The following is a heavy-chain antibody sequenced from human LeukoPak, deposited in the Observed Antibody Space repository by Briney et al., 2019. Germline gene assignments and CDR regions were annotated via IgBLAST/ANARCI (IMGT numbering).Heavy chain of an antibody. V-gene: IGHV3-23*01. CDR2: ISGSGGST. D-gene: IGHD2-2*01. CDR3: ASLYCSSTSCPVDY. J-gene: IGHJ4*02. CDR1: GFTFSTYA. Sequence: PGGSLRLSCAASGFTFSTYAMSWVRQAPGKGLEWVSGISGSGGSTDYADSAKGRFTISRDNSKNTLYLQMNSLRAEDTAVYYCASLYCSSTSCPVDYWGQGTLVTVSS.